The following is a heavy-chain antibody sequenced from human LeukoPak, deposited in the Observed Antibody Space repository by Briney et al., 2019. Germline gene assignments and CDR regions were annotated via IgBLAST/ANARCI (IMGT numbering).Heavy chain of an antibody. V-gene: IGHV3-23*01. D-gene: IGHD2-15*01. CDR2: ISGSGGGT. Sequence: GGSLRLSCAASGFTFSSIAMSWVRQAPDKGLEWVSTISGSGGGTYYADSVKGRFTISRDDSKNTLYLQMNSLRADDTAVYYCAKDTDVVVPEYFQYWGQGTLVTVSS. CDR1: GFTFSSIA. J-gene: IGHJ1*01. CDR3: AKDTDVVVPEYFQY.